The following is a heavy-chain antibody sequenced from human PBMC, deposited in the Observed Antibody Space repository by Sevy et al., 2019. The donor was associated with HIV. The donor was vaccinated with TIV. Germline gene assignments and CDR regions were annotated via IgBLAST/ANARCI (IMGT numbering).Heavy chain of an antibody. CDR2: IFHSGNT. CDR1: GGSISTDLYS. J-gene: IGHJ4*02. V-gene: IGHV4-30-2*01. Sequence: TLSLTCAVSGGSISTDLYSWNWIRQPPEKGLEWIGYIFHSGNTYYNPSLKSRVTISIDRSKNQFSLNLSSVTAADTAVYYCARSSSAYPYHFDYWGQGTLVTVSS. CDR3: ARSSSAYPYHFDY.